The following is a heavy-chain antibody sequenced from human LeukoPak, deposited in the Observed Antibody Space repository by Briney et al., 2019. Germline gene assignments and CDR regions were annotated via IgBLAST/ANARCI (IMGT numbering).Heavy chain of an antibody. CDR1: GDSMTNYY. J-gene: IGHJ3*02. V-gene: IGHV4-59*08. CDR2: SHHSGET. Sequence: SETLSLTCTVSGDSMTNYYRSWIRQPPGKGLEWIAYSHHSGETKYNPSLMSRITISVDTSKNQFSLKLSSVTAADTAVYYCARQPGGTAAFDIWGQGTTVTVSA. CDR3: ARQPGGTAAFDI. D-gene: IGHD1-14*01.